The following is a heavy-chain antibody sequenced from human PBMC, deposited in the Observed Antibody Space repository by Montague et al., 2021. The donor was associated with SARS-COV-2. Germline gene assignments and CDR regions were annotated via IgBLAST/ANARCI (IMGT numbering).Heavy chain of an antibody. CDR1: GGSISSYY. V-gene: IGHV4-59*01. D-gene: IGHD5-18*01. J-gene: IGHJ3*02. CDR3: ARGSYGPDAFDI. CDR2: IYYSGST. Sequence: SETLSLTCTVSGGSISSYYWSWIRQPPGKGLEWIGYIYYSGSTNYNPSLKSRVTISLDTSKNQFSLKLNSVTAADTAVYYCARGSYGPDAFDILGQGTMVTVSS.